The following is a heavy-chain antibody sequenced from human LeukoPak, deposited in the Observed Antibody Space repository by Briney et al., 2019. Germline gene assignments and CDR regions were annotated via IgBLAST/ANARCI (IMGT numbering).Heavy chain of an antibody. Sequence: GGSLRLSCAASGFTFSSNSMNWVRQAPGKGLEWVSSISSSSSYIYYADSVKGRFTISRDNAKNSLYLQMNSLRAEDTAVYYCARTYYDILTGYNPYFDYWGQGILVTVSS. J-gene: IGHJ4*02. D-gene: IGHD3-9*01. V-gene: IGHV3-21*01. CDR1: GFTFSSNS. CDR3: ARTYYDILTGYNPYFDY. CDR2: ISSSSSYI.